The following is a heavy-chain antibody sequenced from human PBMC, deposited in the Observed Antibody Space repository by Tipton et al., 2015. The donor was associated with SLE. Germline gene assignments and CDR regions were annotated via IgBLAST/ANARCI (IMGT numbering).Heavy chain of an antibody. D-gene: IGHD2-21*01. Sequence: TLSLTFTVYTGSFSGYYWSWIRQPPGKGLEWIGEINHSGSTNYNPSLKSRVTISVDTSKNQFSLKLSSVTAADTAVYYCAREASYCGGDCYPSWFDPWGQGTLVTVSS. CDR1: TGSFSGYY. J-gene: IGHJ5*02. CDR2: INHSGST. V-gene: IGHV4-34*01. CDR3: AREASYCGGDCYPSWFDP.